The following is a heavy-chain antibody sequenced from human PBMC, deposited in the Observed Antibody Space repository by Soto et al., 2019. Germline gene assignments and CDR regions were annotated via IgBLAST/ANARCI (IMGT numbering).Heavy chain of an antibody. V-gene: IGHV1-69*01. D-gene: IGHD2-2*01. CDR1: GGTFSSYA. CDR3: ARSQGSSTSLEIYYYYYYGMDV. CDR2: IIPISDTT. Sequence: QVLLVQSGAEVKKPGSSVKVSCKASGGTFSSYAISWVRQAPGQGLEWMGGIIPISDTTNYAQKFQGRVTITADEYTSTAYMELSSLRSEDTAVYYCARSQGSSTSLEIYYYYYYGMDVWGQGTTVTVSS. J-gene: IGHJ6*02.